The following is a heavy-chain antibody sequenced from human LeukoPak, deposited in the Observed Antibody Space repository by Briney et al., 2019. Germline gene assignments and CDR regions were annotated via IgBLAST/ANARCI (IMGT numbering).Heavy chain of an antibody. Sequence: KASETLSLTCAVYGGSFSGHYWSWIRQPPGKGLEWIGEINHSGSTNYNPSLESRVTISVDTSKNHFSLKLSSVTAADTAVYYCARRRDYFDYWGQGTLVTVSS. V-gene: IGHV4-34*01. CDR2: INHSGST. CDR3: ARRRDYFDY. CDR1: GGSFSGHY. J-gene: IGHJ4*02.